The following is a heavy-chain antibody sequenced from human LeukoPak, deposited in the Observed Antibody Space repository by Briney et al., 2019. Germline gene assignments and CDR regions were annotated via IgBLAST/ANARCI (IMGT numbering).Heavy chain of an antibody. V-gene: IGHV3-7*01. Sequence: GGSLRLSCVASGFTFSSYWMSWVRQAPGKGLEWVANIKQDGSEKYYVDSVKGRFTISRDNAKNSLYLQMNSLRAEDTAVYYCARSRRDPLGDYVWGSYRPEYYFDYWGQGTLVTVSS. CDR1: GFTFSSYW. CDR2: IKQDGSEK. CDR3: ARSRRDPLGDYVWGSYRPEYYFDY. J-gene: IGHJ4*02. D-gene: IGHD3-16*02.